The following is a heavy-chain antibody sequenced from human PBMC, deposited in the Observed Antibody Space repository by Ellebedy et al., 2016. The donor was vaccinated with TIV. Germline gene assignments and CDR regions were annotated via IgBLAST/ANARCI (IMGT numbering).Heavy chain of an antibody. Sequence: ASVKVSCKASGYTFTAYHIHWVRQAPGQGLEWMGWIYPYSGGTNYAPKFQGRVTMTRDTSINTGYMELSGLKSDDTAVYYCATFQYISTSSAYWGQGTLVTVSS. D-gene: IGHD3-3*02. J-gene: IGHJ4*02. CDR3: ATFQYISTSSAY. V-gene: IGHV1-2*02. CDR1: GYTFTAYH. CDR2: IYPYSGGT.